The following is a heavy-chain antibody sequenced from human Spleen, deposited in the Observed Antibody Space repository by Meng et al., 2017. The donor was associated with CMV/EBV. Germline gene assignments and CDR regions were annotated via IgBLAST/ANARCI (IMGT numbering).Heavy chain of an antibody. J-gene: IGHJ1*01. D-gene: IGHD6-13*01. V-gene: IGHV3-21*01. CDR1: GFTFSSYS. Sequence: GESLKISCAASGFTFSSYSMNWVRQAPGKGLEWVSSISSSSSYIYYADSVKGRFTISRDNAKNSLYLQMNSLRAEDTAVYYCARDAYTSSWYTNPAYWGQGTLVTVSS. CDR3: ARDAYTSSWYTNPAY. CDR2: ISSSSSYI.